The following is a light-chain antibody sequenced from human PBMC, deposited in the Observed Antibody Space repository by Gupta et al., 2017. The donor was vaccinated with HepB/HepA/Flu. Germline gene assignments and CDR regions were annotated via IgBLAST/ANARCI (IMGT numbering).Light chain of an antibody. CDR2: GAS. CDR3: QQTGS. J-gene: IGKJ2*04. Sequence: EIVLTQSPGTLSLSPGERATLSCRASQSVSSSYLAWYQQKPGQAPRLLIYGASSRATGIPDRFSGGGSGTDFTLTISRLEPEDFAVYYGQQTGSFGQGTKLEIK. V-gene: IGKV3-20*01. CDR1: QSVSSSY.